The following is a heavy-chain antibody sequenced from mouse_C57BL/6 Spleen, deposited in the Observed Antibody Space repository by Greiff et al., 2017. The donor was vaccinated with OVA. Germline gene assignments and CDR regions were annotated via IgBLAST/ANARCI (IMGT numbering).Heavy chain of an antibody. CDR1: GYTFTSYW. J-gene: IGHJ2*01. V-gene: IGHV1-69*01. Sequence: VQLQQPGAELVMPGASVKLSCKASGYTFTSYWMHWVKQRPGQGLEWIGEIDPSDSYTNYNQKIKGKSTLTLDKSSSTAYMQLSSLTSEDSAVYYCALYYGSSYNYWGQGTTLTVSP. D-gene: IGHD1-1*01. CDR2: IDPSDSYT. CDR3: ALYYGSSYNY.